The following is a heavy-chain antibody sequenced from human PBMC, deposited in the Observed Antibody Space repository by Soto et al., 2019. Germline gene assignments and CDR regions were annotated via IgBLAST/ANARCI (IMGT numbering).Heavy chain of an antibody. CDR1: GFDFRSYG. D-gene: IGHD2-8*01. J-gene: IGHJ4*02. V-gene: IGHV3-30*03. Sequence: QVQLVESGGGVVQPGRSLRLACAASGFDFRSYGIHWVRQAPGRGLEWVAAASYDGRETYYADSAKGRFTVSKEISKNTAFLQMNALRQEDTALYFCVRDAGWPILNFDSWGQGTPVTVSS. CDR2: ASYDGRET. CDR3: VRDAGWPILNFDS.